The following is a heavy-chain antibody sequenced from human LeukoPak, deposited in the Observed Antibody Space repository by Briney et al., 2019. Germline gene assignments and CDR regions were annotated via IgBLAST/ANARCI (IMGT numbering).Heavy chain of an antibody. D-gene: IGHD6-19*01. CDR1: GGSISSGGYY. CDR3: ARGYSSGWSWDY. CDR2: IYYSGST. Sequence: SETVSLTCTVSGGSISSGGYYWSWIRQHPGKGLEWIGHIYYSGSTYYNPSLKSRVTISVDTSKNQFSLKLSSVTAADTAVYYCARGYSSGWSWDYWGQGTLVTVSS. V-gene: IGHV4-31*03. J-gene: IGHJ4*02.